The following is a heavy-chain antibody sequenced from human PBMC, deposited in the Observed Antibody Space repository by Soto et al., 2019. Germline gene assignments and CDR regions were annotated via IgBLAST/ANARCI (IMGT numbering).Heavy chain of an antibody. V-gene: IGHV1-8*01. CDR3: AGGNPSSGTRL. Sequence: QVQLVQSGAEVKKPGASVKVSCKASGYTFTSYDINWVRQATGQGLEWMGWMNPNSGNTGYAQKFKGRVTMTRKNSTNTAQMDLSGLAYEEKAVYYCAGGNPSSGTRLWGQGQMVTVTS. CDR1: GYTFTSYD. J-gene: IGHJ6*01. D-gene: IGHD1-1*01. CDR2: MNPNSGNT.